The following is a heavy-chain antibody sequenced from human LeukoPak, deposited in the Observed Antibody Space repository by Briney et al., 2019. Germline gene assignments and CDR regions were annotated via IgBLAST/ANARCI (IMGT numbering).Heavy chain of an antibody. D-gene: IGHD1-1*01. J-gene: IGHJ5*02. V-gene: IGHV4-31*03. CDR2: IYYSGST. CDR1: GGSISSGGYY. CDR3: ARYTGTPYGRFDP. Sequence: TSQTLSLTCTVSGGSISSGGYYWSWIRQHPGKGLEWIGYIYYSGSTYYNPSLKSRVTISVDTSKNQFSLKLSSVTAADTAVYYCARYTGTPYGRFDPWGQGTLVTVSS.